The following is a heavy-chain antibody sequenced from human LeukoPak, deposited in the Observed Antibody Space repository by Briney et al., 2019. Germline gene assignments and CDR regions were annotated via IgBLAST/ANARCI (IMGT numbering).Heavy chain of an antibody. CDR1: GFTFSSYA. Sequence: GGSLRLSCAASGFTFSSYAMSWVRQAPGKGLEWVSAISGSGGSTYYADSVKGRFTISRDNSKNTLYLQMNSLRAEDTAVYYCARWGNGSGVRRIFDYWGQGTLVTVSS. CDR3: ARWGNGSGVRRIFDY. D-gene: IGHD6-25*01. V-gene: IGHV3-23*01. J-gene: IGHJ4*02. CDR2: ISGSGGST.